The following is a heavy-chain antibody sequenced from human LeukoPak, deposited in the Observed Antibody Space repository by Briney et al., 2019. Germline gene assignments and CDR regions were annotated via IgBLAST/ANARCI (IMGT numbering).Heavy chain of an antibody. CDR3: AKDRSDTMIVVVSRDDAFDI. V-gene: IGHV3-23*01. D-gene: IGHD3-22*01. CDR2: ISGSGGST. CDR1: GFTFSSYA. J-gene: IGHJ3*02. Sequence: GGSLRLSCAASGFTFSSYAMSWVRQAPGKGLKWVSAISGSGGSTYYADSLQGRFTISRDNSKNTRYLQMNSLRAEHTVVYYCAKDRSDTMIVVVSRDDAFDIWGQGTMVTVSS.